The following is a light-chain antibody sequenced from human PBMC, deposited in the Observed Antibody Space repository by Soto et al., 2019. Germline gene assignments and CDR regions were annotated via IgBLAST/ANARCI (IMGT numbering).Light chain of an antibody. J-gene: IGLJ2*01. Sequence: QSVLTQPPSVSGAPGQRVTISCTGSSSNIGAGYDVHWYQQLPGTAPKLLIYGNSNRPSGVPDRFSGSKSGTSASLAITGLQAGYEADYYCQSYDSSLSGSVFGGGTQLTV. V-gene: IGLV1-40*01. CDR3: QSYDSSLSGSV. CDR2: GNS. CDR1: SSNIGAGYD.